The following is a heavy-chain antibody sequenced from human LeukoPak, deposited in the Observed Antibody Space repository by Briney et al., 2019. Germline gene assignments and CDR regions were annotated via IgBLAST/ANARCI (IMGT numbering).Heavy chain of an antibody. CDR2: INPSGGST. V-gene: IGHV1-46*01. CDR3: ASALVGAEFDY. J-gene: IGHJ4*02. CDR1: GYTFTTYY. Sequence: ASVKVSCKASGYTFTTYYIHWVRPAPGQGLEWMGIINPSGGSTSYAQKFQGRVTMTRDTSTSTVYMELSSLRSEDTAVYYCASALVGAEFDYWGQGTLVTVSS. D-gene: IGHD1-26*01.